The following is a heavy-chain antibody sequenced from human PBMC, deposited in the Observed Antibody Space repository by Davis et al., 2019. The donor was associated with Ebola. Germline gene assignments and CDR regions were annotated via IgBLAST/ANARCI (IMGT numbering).Heavy chain of an antibody. V-gene: IGHV3-7*01. CDR2: IKEDGSEK. CDR1: GITFRNYW. CDR3: ATLFYNAFDY. D-gene: IGHD5-24*01. J-gene: IGHJ4*02. Sequence: PGGSLRLSCAASGITFRNYWLSWVRQAPGKGLEWVANIKEDGSEKDYVDSVKGRFTISRDNAKNSLYLQMNSLRAEDTALYYCATLFYNAFDYWGRGTLVTVST.